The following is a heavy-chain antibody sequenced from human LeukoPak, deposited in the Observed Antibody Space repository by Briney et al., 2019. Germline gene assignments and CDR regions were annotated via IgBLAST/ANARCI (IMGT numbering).Heavy chain of an antibody. J-gene: IGHJ4*02. Sequence: GASVKVSCKASGYTFTSYGISWVRQAPGQGLEWMGWISAYNGNTNYAQKLQGRVTMTTDTSTSTAYMELRSLRSDDTAVYYCARDLRTIFGVVITTYYFDYWGQGTLVTVSS. V-gene: IGHV1-18*01. CDR2: ISAYNGNT. CDR3: ARDLRTIFGVVITTYYFDY. CDR1: GYTFTSYG. D-gene: IGHD3-3*01.